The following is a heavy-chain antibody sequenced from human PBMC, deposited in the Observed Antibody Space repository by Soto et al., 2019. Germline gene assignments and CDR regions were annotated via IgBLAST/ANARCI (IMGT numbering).Heavy chain of an antibody. J-gene: IGHJ5*02. Sequence: SETLSLTCVVSGDSVNSGAQYWSCIRQSPGTGLQWIGYISSSGTTTYGPSLRSRIIISLDTSRNLFSLRLSSVTAADTAIYYSAGVKRRYGTYSSCFDPWGQGTLVTVSS. CDR2: ISSSGTT. CDR1: GDSVNSGAQY. V-gene: IGHV4-61*08. D-gene: IGHD1-1*01. CDR3: AGVKRRYGTYSSCFDP.